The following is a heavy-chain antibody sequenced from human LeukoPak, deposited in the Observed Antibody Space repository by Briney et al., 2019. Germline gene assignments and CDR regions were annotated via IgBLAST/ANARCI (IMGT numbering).Heavy chain of an antibody. J-gene: IGHJ4*02. CDR1: GFTFSSYA. Sequence: GGSLRLSCAASGFTFSSYAMHWVRQAPGKGLEWVAVVSYDGSNKYYADSVKGRFTISRDHSKNTLYLQMNSLRAEDTAVYYCARDRSRELLSFFDYWGQGTLVTVSS. CDR3: ARDRSRELLSFFDY. D-gene: IGHD1-26*01. V-gene: IGHV3-30*04. CDR2: VSYDGSNK.